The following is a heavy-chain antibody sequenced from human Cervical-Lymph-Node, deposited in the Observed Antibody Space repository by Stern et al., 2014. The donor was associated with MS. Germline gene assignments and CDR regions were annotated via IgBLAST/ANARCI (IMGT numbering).Heavy chain of an antibody. J-gene: IGHJ4*02. CDR3: ARGLVATALIGYYFDY. Sequence: QVQLGQSGAEVKKPGASVKVSCKASGYTFFYYGIGWVRQAPGQGLEWMGWISTYNGSANYAQTLQGRLTMTTDTSATSAYMELRSLRSDDTAVYYCARGLVATALIGYYFDYWGQGTLVTVSS. CDR2: ISTYNGSA. CDR1: GYTFFYYG. V-gene: IGHV1-18*01. D-gene: IGHD5-12*01.